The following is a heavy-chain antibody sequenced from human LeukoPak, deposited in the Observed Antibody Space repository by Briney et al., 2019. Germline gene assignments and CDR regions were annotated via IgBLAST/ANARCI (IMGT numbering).Heavy chain of an antibody. CDR1: GGSISSYY. CDR3: ARGIPSVVTVGAPYYFDY. V-gene: IGHV4-59*01. Sequence: PSETLSLTCTVSGGSISSYYWSWIRQPPGKGLEWIGYIYYSASTNCNPSLKSRVTISVDTSKNQFSLKLSSVTAADTAVYYCARGIPSVVTVGAPYYFDYWGQGTLVTVSS. CDR2: IYYSAST. J-gene: IGHJ4*02. D-gene: IGHD2-15*01.